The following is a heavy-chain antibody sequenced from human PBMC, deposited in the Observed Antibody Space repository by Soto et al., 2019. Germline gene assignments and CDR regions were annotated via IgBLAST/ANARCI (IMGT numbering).Heavy chain of an antibody. CDR1: GYTFSGFY. CDR3: ASAAVTGTAGLDF. D-gene: IGHD6-19*01. V-gene: IGHV1-2*02. J-gene: IGHJ4*02. CDR2: INPNSGGT. Sequence: QVLLLQSGAEVKKPGASVKVSCKASGYTFSGFYMHWVRQAPGQGLEWMGWINPNSGGTKSAEKFKGRVTRTRDTSISTAYMELSRLTSDDTAVYYCASAAVTGTAGLDFWGQGTQVTVSS.